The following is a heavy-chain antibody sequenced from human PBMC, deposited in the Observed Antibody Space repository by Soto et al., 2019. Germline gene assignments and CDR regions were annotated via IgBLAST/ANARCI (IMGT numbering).Heavy chain of an antibody. V-gene: IGHV3-30-3*01. J-gene: IGHJ3*02. CDR2: ISYDGSNK. CDR1: GFTFSSYA. Sequence: QVQLVESGGGVVQPGRSLRLSCAASGFTFSSYAMHWVRQAPGKGLEWVAVISYDGSNKYYADSVKGRFTISRDNSKNTLYLQMNSLRAEDTAVYYCARDQIPYGDYGVGAFDIWGQGTMVTVSS. D-gene: IGHD4-17*01. CDR3: ARDQIPYGDYGVGAFDI.